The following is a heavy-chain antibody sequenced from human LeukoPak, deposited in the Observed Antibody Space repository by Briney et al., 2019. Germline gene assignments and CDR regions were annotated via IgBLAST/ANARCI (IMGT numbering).Heavy chain of an antibody. CDR2: ISGSGGST. CDR1: GFTFSSYA. D-gene: IGHD6-19*01. Sequence: GGSLRLSCAASGFTFSSYAMNWVRQAPGKGLEWVSGISGSGGSTYYADSVKGRFTISRDNSKNTLYLQMNSLRAEDTAVYYCAKETAVALNSFDYWGQGTLVTVSS. V-gene: IGHV3-23*01. J-gene: IGHJ4*02. CDR3: AKETAVALNSFDY.